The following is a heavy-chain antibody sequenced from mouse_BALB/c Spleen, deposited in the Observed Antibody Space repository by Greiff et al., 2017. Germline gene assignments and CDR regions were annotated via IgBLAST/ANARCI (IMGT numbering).Heavy chain of an antibody. V-gene: IGHV1-55*01. CDR3: ARENY. CDR2: IYPGSGST. CDR1: GYNFTSYW. Sequence: QVQLQQSGAELVKPGTSVKLSCKASGYNFTSYWINWVKLRPGQGLEWIGDIYPGSGSTNYNEKFKSKATLTVDTSSSTAYMQLSSLASEDSALYYCARENYWGQGTTLTVSS. J-gene: IGHJ2*01.